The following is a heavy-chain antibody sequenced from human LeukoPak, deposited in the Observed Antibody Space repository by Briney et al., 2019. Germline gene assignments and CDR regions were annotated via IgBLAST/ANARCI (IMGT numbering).Heavy chain of an antibody. CDR1: GYTFTSYD. CDR3: ARGGVVITTDTYDI. V-gene: IGHV1-2*06. Sequence: ASVKVSCKASGYTFTSYDINWVRQAPGQGLEWMGRINPNSGGTNYPQKFQGRVTMTRDTSISTAYMELSRLRSDDTAVYYCARGGVVITTDTYDIWGQGTMVTVSS. CDR2: INPNSGGT. D-gene: IGHD3-3*01. J-gene: IGHJ3*02.